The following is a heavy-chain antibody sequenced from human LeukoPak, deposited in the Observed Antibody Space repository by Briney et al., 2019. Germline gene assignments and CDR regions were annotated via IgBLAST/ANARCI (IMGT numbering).Heavy chain of an antibody. D-gene: IGHD1-26*01. CDR1: GGTFSSYA. CDR2: IIPIFGTA. J-gene: IGHJ3*02. V-gene: IGHV1-69*05. Sequence: GASVKVSYKASGGTFSSYAISWVRQAPGQGLEWMGRIIPIFGTANYAQKFQGRVTITTDESTSTAYMELSSLRSEDTAVYYCARERWEPHRDAFDIWGQGTMVTVSS. CDR3: ARERWEPHRDAFDI.